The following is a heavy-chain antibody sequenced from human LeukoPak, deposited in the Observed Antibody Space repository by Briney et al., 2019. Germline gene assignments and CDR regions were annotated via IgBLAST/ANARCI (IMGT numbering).Heavy chain of an antibody. Sequence: PGRSLRLSCAASGFTFSSYGMHWVRQAPGKRLEWVAVIWYDGSNKYYADSVKGRFTISRDNSKNTLYLQMNSLRDEDTAVYYCARDEAGVGATCDYWGQGTLVTVSS. V-gene: IGHV3-33*01. CDR2: IWYDGSNK. J-gene: IGHJ4*02. CDR3: ARDEAGVGATCDY. D-gene: IGHD1-26*01. CDR1: GFTFSSYG.